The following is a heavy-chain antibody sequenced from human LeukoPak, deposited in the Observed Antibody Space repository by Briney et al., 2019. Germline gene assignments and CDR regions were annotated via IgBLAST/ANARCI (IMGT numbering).Heavy chain of an antibody. J-gene: IGHJ4*02. CDR3: ARVRSLTGTSDY. V-gene: IGHV1-2*02. Sequence: ASVKVSCKASGYTFTGYYMHWVRQAPGQGLEWMGWINPNSGGTNYAQKFQGRVTMTRDTSISTAYMELSRLTSDDTAVYHCARVRSLTGTSDYWGQGTLVTVSS. CDR1: GYTFTGYY. D-gene: IGHD1-7*01. CDR2: INPNSGGT.